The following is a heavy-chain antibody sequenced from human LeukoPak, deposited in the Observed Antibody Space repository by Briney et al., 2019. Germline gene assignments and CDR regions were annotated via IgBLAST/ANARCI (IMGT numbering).Heavy chain of an antibody. V-gene: IGHV3-15*01. CDR1: GFSFSNAW. J-gene: IGHJ4*02. CDR2: IKSKTDGGTT. CDR3: TTDFSGLRYFDWSGDY. Sequence: GGSLRLSCAASGFSFSNAWMSWVRQAPGKGLEWVGRIKSKTDGGTTDYAAPVKGRFTISRDDSKNTLYLQMNSLKTEDTAVYYCTTDFSGLRYFDWSGDYWGQGTLVTVSS. D-gene: IGHD3-9*01.